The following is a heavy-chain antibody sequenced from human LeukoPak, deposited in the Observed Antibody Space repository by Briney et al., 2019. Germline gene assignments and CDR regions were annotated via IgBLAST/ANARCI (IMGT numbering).Heavy chain of an antibody. V-gene: IGHV4-34*01. CDR2: INHSGST. J-gene: IGHJ6*02. CDR3: ARGFTWIRVYYYGMDV. D-gene: IGHD5-18*01. Sequence: PSETLSRTCAVYGGSFSGYYWSWIRQPPGKGLGWIGEINHSGSTNYNPSLKSRVTISVDTSKNQFSLKLSSVTAADTAVYYCARGFTWIRVYYYGMDVWGQGTTVTVSS. CDR1: GGSFSGYY.